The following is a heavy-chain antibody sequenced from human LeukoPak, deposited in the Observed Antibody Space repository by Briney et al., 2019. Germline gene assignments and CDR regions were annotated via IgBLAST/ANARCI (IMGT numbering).Heavy chain of an antibody. V-gene: IGHV1-18*01. CDR2: ISAYNGNT. D-gene: IGHD3-10*01. J-gene: IGHJ6*02. CDR3: ARDHSLYYGSGSYLYYYGMDV. Sequence: ASVKVSCKASGYTFTSYGISWVRQAPGQGLEWMGGISAYNGNTNYAQKLQGRVTMTTDTSTSTAYMELRSLRSDDTAVYYCARDHSLYYGSGSYLYYYGMDVWGQGTTVTVSS. CDR1: GYTFTSYG.